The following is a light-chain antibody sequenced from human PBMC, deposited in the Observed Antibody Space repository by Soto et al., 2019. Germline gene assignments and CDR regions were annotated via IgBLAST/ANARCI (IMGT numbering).Light chain of an antibody. CDR1: SSDVGGYNY. Sequence: QSVLTQPASVSGSPGQSITISCTGTSSDVGGYNYVSWYQQHPGKAPKLMIYEVSKRPSGVSNRFSGSKSGNTASLTISGLQAEDEADYYRSSYTTSNTRQIVFGTGTKVTVL. CDR3: SSYTTSNTRQIV. J-gene: IGLJ1*01. V-gene: IGLV2-14*01. CDR2: EVS.